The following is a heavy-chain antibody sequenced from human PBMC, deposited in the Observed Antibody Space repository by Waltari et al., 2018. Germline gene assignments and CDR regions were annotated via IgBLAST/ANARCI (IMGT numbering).Heavy chain of an antibody. D-gene: IGHD2-21*01. CDR3: ARDSERVVIAMVPDD. CDR1: GFTFDDYA. CDR2: ISWEGGST. J-gene: IGHJ4*02. V-gene: IGHV3-43D*04. Sequence: EVQLVESGGVVVQPGGSLRLSCAASGFTFDDYAMHWVRHAPGKCLEGVSLISWEGGSTYYADAVKGRFTITRYNSKNSLYLQMNSLRAEDTALYYCARDSERVVIAMVPDDWGQGTLVTVSS.